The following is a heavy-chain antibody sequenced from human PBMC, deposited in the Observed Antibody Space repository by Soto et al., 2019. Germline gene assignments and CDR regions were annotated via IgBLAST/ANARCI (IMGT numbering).Heavy chain of an antibody. CDR3: ARDWSDNGMDV. Sequence: EVQVVESGGGLVQPGGSLRLSCAASGFTFSRFDMNWVRQAPGKGLEWLSFIKASSTTIQYADSVKGRFTISRDDAKNSLFLQMNNLRVEDTAVYYCARDWSDNGMDVWGQGTTVTVS. V-gene: IGHV3-48*01. J-gene: IGHJ6*02. CDR2: IKASSTTI. D-gene: IGHD3-3*01. CDR1: GFTFSRFD.